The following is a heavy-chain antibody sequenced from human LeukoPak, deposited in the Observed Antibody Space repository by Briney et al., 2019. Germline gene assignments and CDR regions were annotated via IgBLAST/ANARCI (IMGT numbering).Heavy chain of an antibody. D-gene: IGHD4-17*01. CDR1: GFTFRNAW. J-gene: IGHJ4*02. Sequence: GGSLRLSCAASGFTFRNAWMNWVRQAPGKRLEWVANIKEDGSDKNYVDSVKGRFTISRDNAKNSLYLQMNSLRAEDTAVYYCATSLTVKDYWGQGALVTVSS. CDR2: IKEDGSDK. V-gene: IGHV3-7*01. CDR3: ATSLTVKDY.